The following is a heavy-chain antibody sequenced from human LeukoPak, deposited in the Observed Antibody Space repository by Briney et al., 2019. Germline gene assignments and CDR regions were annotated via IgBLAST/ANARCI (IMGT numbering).Heavy chain of an antibody. CDR3: ARGVGPRARGYDFWSGYLGEGDY. CDR2: IWYDGSNK. Sequence: GGSLRLSCAASGFTSSSYWMNWVRQVPGKGLEWVAFIWYDGSNKYYADSVKGRFTISRDNARNTLYLQMNSLRAEDTAVYYCARGVGPRARGYDFWSGYLGEGDYWGQGTLVTVSS. J-gene: IGHJ4*02. V-gene: IGHV3-33*08. D-gene: IGHD3-3*01. CDR1: GFTSSSYW.